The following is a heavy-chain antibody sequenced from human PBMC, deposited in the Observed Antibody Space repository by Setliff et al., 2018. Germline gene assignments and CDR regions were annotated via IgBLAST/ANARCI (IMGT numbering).Heavy chain of an antibody. D-gene: IGHD3-22*01. CDR1: GDSISSYF. J-gene: IGHJ4*02. CDR3: ARGSFPYDNSGFDY. CDR2: FYISGTT. Sequence: SETLSPTCSVSGDSISSYFWTWIRQPAGKGLEWIGRFYISGTTTYNPSLKSRVTMSADTSKNQFSLKLSSVTAADTAVYYCARGSFPYDNSGFDYWGQGTLVTVSS. V-gene: IGHV4-4*07.